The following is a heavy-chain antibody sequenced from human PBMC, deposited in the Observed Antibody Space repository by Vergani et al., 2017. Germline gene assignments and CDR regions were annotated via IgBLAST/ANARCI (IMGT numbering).Heavy chain of an antibody. CDR2: IRSDESRR. D-gene: IGHD2-15*01. Sequence: QVQLVESGGGVVQPGGSLRLSCAASGFTFNSYGMHWVRQAPGKGLEWVASIRSDESRRYYGDSMEGPFTISRDNSKNTLYLQMKSLIPEDTDVYYCAKEGGGYCSGGTCYPEYWGQGTLVIVSS. CDR3: AKEGGGYCSGGTCYPEY. J-gene: IGHJ4*02. V-gene: IGHV3-30*02. CDR1: GFTFNSYG.